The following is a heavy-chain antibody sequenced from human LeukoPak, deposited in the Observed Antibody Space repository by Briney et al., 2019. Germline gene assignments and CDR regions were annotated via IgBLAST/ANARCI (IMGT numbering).Heavy chain of an antibody. CDR3: AADPLFNYYGSGSYPNPDY. CDR1: GFTFTSSA. J-gene: IGHJ4*02. Sequence: LVKVSCKASGFTFTSSAVQWVRQARGQRLEWIGWIVVGSGNTNYAQKFQERVTITRDMSTSTAYMELSSLRSEDTAVYYCAADPLFNYYGSGSYPNPDYWGQGTLVTVSS. V-gene: IGHV1-58*01. D-gene: IGHD3-10*01. CDR2: IVVGSGNT.